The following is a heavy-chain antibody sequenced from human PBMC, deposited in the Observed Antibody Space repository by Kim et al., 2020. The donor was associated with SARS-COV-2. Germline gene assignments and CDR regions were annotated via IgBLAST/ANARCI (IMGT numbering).Heavy chain of an antibody. V-gene: IGHV3-30*18. J-gene: IGHJ6*04. D-gene: IGHD3-10*01. Sequence: GGSLRLSCAASGFTFSSYGMHWIRQAPGKGLEWVAVISYDGSNIYYADSVKGRFTISRDNSKNTLYLQMNSLRAEDTAVYYCAKESGSGSYYAWTYYYYGMYVWGEGNTVTVSP. CDR1: GFTFSSYG. CDR3: AKESGSGSYYAWTYYYYGMYV. CDR2: ISYDGSNI.